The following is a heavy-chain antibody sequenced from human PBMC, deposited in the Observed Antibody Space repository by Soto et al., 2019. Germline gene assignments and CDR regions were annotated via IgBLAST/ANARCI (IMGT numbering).Heavy chain of an antibody. D-gene: IGHD2-8*01. V-gene: IGHV1-2*04. Sequence: ASVKVSCKASGYSFTDYHIHWMRQAPGQGLEWLGRINPKSGGTSTAQKFQGWVTMTTDTSISTASMELTRLTSDDTAIYYCARGDSTDCSKGVCSFFYNHDMDVWGQGATVTVSS. CDR3: ARGDSTDCSKGVCSFFYNHDMDV. CDR1: GYSFTDYH. CDR2: INPKSGGT. J-gene: IGHJ6*02.